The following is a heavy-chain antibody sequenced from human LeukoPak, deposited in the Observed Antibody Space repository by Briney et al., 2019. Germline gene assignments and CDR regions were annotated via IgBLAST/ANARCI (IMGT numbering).Heavy chain of an antibody. J-gene: IGHJ4*02. CDR3: ARDDSFQFDS. Sequence: ASVKVSFKASGYTFTAYYMHWVRQAPGQGLEWMGWINPNTGGTNYAQKFQGRVTMTRATSISTAYMELSSLTSDDTAVYYCARDDSFQFDSWGQGTLVTVSS. CDR2: INPNTGGT. D-gene: IGHD5-18*01. V-gene: IGHV1-2*02. CDR1: GYTFTAYY.